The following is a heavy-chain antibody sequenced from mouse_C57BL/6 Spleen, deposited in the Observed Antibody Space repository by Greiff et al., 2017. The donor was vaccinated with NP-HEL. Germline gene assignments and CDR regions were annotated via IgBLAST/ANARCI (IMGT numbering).Heavy chain of an antibody. CDR3: ARVDYGNLYYALDY. V-gene: IGHV1-63*01. Sequence: VQLQQSGAELVRPGTSVKLSCKASGYTFTNYWMGWVKQRPGHGLAWIGDIYPGGGCTNYNEKFKGKATLTADKSSSTAYMQFSSLTSEDSAIYYCARVDYGNLYYALDYWGNGTSVTASS. CDR1: GYTFTNYW. J-gene: IGHJ4*01. CDR2: IYPGGGCT. D-gene: IGHD2-1*01.